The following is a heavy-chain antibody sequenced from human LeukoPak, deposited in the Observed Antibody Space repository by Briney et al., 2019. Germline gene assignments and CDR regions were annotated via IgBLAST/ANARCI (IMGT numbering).Heavy chain of an antibody. J-gene: IGHJ4*02. CDR2: IYPGDSNT. Sequence: GESLKISRKGSGYSFATYCNGRVPQMSRKGLEWMGIIYPGDSNTRYSPSFQGQVTISADKSISTAYLQWSSLKASDTAMYYCARGPDVAVAGASDYWGQGTLVTVSS. V-gene: IGHV5-51*01. D-gene: IGHD6-19*01. CDR3: ARGPDVAVAGASDY. CDR1: GYSFATYC.